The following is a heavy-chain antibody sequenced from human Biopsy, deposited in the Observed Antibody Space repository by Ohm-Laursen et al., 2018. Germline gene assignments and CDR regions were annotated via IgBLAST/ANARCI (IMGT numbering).Heavy chain of an antibody. Sequence: SVKVSCKAPGGTFSNYGVNWVRQAPGQGLEWLGGNIPILGTGNYAQKFQDRVTVAADTSTSTATMGLRSLRSDDTAVYYCATKLIGCFHHWGQGTLVIASS. CDR3: ATKLIGCFHH. D-gene: IGHD2-15*01. V-gene: IGHV1-69*06. CDR2: NIPILGTG. CDR1: GGTFSNYG. J-gene: IGHJ4*02.